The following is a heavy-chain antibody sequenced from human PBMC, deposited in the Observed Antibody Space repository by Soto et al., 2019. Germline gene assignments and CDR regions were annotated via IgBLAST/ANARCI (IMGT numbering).Heavy chain of an antibody. CDR2: ISSSGGNA. CDR3: ARGATSPSY. CDR1: GFTFSSYG. V-gene: IGHV3-23*01. J-gene: IGHJ4*02. Sequence: EVQLLESGGGLVQPGGSLRLSCAASGFTFSSYGMSWVRQAPGKGLEWVSAISSSGGNAYYADSVKGRFTISRDNSKNTLYLQMNSLRAEDTAVYYCARGATSPSYWGQGPLVTVSS.